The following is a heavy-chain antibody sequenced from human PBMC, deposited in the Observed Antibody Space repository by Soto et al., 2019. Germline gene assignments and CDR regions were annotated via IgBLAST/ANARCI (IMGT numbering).Heavy chain of an antibody. J-gene: IGHJ5*02. CDR3: ARVSGSYLT. CDR2: IYDSGST. Sequence: SETLSLTCSVSGDSLKNHYWAWIRHSPGKGLEWIGNIYDSGSTNYSPALKSRVSMSVDTSKNLFSLKLSSVTAADTAVYYCARVSGSYLTWGQGTLVTVSS. V-gene: IGHV4-59*11. D-gene: IGHD1-26*01. CDR1: GDSLKNHY.